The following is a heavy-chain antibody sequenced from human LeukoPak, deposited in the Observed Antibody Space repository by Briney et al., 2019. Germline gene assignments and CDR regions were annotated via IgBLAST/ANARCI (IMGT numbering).Heavy chain of an antibody. D-gene: IGHD4-23*01. CDR1: GDSVSSNSAA. Sequence: SQTLSLTCVISGDSVSSNSAAWNWIRQSPSRGFEWLGRTYFRSKLYNDYAASVKSRITVNPDTSKNHFSLQLSSVTLEDTAVYYCARTYGGNCDYWGQGTLVTVSS. V-gene: IGHV6-1*01. CDR2: TYFRSKLYN. CDR3: ARTYGGNCDY. J-gene: IGHJ4*02.